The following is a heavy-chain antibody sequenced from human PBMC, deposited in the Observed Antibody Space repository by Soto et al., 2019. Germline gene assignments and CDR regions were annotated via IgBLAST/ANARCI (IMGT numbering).Heavy chain of an antibody. D-gene: IGHD1-26*01. J-gene: IGHJ4*02. CDR1: GFTFSSYA. V-gene: IGHV3-23*01. CDR2: ISGSGGST. CDR3: AKSPGHSGSYVVY. Sequence: EVPLLESGGGLVQPGGSLRLSCAASGFTFSSYAMSWVRQAPGKGLEWVSAISGSGGSTYYADSVKGWFTISRDNSKNTLYRQMNSLRAEDTAVDYCAKSPGHSGSYVVYWGQGTLVTVSS.